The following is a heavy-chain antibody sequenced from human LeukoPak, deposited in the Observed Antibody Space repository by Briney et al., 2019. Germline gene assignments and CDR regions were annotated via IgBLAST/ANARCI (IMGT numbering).Heavy chain of an antibody. CDR1: GFTVSTNY. Sequence: GGSLRLSCAASGFTVSTNYMSWVRQAPGKGLEWVSYISSSGSSIYYADSVKGRFTISRDNAKNSLYLQMNSLRAEDTAVYYCARPGYYYGMDVWGQGTTVTVSS. J-gene: IGHJ6*02. V-gene: IGHV3-11*04. CDR3: ARPGYYYGMDV. CDR2: ISSSGSSI. D-gene: IGHD3-10*01.